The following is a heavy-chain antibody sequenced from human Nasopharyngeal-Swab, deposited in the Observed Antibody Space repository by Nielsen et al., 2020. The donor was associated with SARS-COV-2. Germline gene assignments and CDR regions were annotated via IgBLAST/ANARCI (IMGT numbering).Heavy chain of an antibody. J-gene: IGHJ6*02. CDR1: GVSVTSGDVF. V-gene: IGHV4-61*10. CDR2: LFGSGNRP. CDR3: ARVHYYASTYYYYGLDV. Sequence: SETLSLTCSVSGVSVTSGDVFWSWVRQPAGKALQYIGRLFGSGNRPDFNPSLKSRGTISIDNSKNQLSLKLSSVTAADTAVYYCARVHYYASTYYYYGLDVWGQGTTVTVSS. D-gene: IGHD3-22*01.